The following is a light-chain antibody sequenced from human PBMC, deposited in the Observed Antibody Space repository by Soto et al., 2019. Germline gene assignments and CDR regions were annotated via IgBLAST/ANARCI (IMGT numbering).Light chain of an antibody. V-gene: IGKV1-6*01. J-gene: IGKJ1*01. Sequence: AIPMTQSPSSLSASVGDRVTITCRASQGIRTDLGWYQQKPGKAPQLLISGASTLQSGVPSRFSGSGSGTEFTLTISSLQPDDFATYYCQQYMSYSFGQGTKVDIK. CDR3: QQYMSYS. CDR1: QGIRTD. CDR2: GAS.